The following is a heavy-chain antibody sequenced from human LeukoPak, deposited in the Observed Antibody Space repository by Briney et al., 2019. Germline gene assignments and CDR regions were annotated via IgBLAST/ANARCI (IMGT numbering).Heavy chain of an antibody. CDR2: IYHSGST. CDR1: GGSISSGDYY. J-gene: IGHJ3*02. CDR3: ARFGYYGSGSYRQAFDI. Sequence: SETLSLTCTVSGGSISSGDYYWSWIRQPPGKGLEWIGYIYHSGSTYYNPSLKSRVTISVDKSKNQFSLKLSSVTAADTAVYYCARFGYYGSGSYRQAFDIWGQGTMVTVSS. V-gene: IGHV4-30-2*01. D-gene: IGHD3-10*01.